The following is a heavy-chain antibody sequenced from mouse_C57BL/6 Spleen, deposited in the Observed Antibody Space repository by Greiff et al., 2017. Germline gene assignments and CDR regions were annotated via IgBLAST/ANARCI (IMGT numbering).Heavy chain of an antibody. V-gene: IGHV1-64*01. Sequence: QVQLQRPGAELVKPGASVKLSCKASGYTFTSYWMHWVKQRPGQGLEWIGMIHPNSGSTNYNEKFKSKATLTVDKSSSTAYMQLSSLTSEDSAVYYCASPTTVVAHWYFDVWGTGTTVTVSS. CDR3: ASPTTVVAHWYFDV. J-gene: IGHJ1*03. CDR1: GYTFTSYW. CDR2: IHPNSGST. D-gene: IGHD1-1*01.